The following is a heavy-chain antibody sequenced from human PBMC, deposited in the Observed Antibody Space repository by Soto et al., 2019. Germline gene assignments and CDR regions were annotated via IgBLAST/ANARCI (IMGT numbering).Heavy chain of an antibody. CDR3: ARAYSGRLPRRADYYFAMDV. J-gene: IGHJ6*02. CDR1: GFTFSAYD. Sequence: GGSLRLSCAASGFTFSAYDMHWVRQTTGKGLEWVSAIGAADDPYYLGSVKGRFTISRENGKNSLYLQMNSLRAEDTAVYYCARAYSGRLPRRADYYFAMDVWGQGTTVTVSS. CDR2: IGAADDP. D-gene: IGHD2-15*01. V-gene: IGHV3-13*05.